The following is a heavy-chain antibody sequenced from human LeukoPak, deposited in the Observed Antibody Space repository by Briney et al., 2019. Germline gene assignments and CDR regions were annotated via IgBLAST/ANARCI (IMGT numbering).Heavy chain of an antibody. CDR2: ISGSGGST. V-gene: IGHV3-23*01. CDR1: GFTFSIYA. D-gene: IGHD2-15*01. Sequence: PGGSLRLSCAASGFTFSIYAMSWVRQAPGKGLEWVSVISGSGGSTYYADSVKGRFTISRDNSKNTLYLQMNSLRAEDTAVYYCAKLWGIEVSWYYFDYWGQGTLVTVSS. CDR3: AKLWGIEVSWYYFDY. J-gene: IGHJ4*02.